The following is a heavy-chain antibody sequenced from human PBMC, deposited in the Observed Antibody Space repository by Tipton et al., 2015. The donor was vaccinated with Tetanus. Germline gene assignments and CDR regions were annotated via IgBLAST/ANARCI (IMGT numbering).Heavy chain of an antibody. V-gene: IGHV4-61*03. Sequence: LRLSCSVSGGSLRSDDYQWNWIRQPPGKGLEWLAYISPSGRTNSNYSLKSRITISRDTSKNRFSLNLSSVTAADTAVYFCARANFDFPKKGPFDSWGQGIPVIVS. CDR2: ISPSGRT. CDR3: ARANFDFPKKGPFDS. J-gene: IGHJ4*02. D-gene: IGHD3-3*01. CDR1: GGSLRSDDYQ.